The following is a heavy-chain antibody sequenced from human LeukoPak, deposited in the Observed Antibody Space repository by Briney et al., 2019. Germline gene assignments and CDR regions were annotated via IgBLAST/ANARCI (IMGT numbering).Heavy chain of an antibody. CDR2: IYTDGST. Sequence: GGSLRLSCAASGFIVSSSYMSWVRQPPGKGLEWVSGIYTDGSTYHADSVQGRFTISRDNSKNTLYLQMNSLRAEDTSVYYCVRGHYSNTLGGQGTLVTVSS. CDR3: VRGHYSNTL. J-gene: IGHJ4*02. V-gene: IGHV3-66*01. D-gene: IGHD4-11*01. CDR1: GFIVSSSY.